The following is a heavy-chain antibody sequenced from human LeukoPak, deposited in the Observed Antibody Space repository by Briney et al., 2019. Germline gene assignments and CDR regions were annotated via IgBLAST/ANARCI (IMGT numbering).Heavy chain of an antibody. D-gene: IGHD6-13*01. J-gene: IGHJ3*02. CDR2: IKQDGSEK. Sequence: GGSLRLSCAASGFTFSSYWMSWVRQAPGKGLKWVANIKQDGSEKYYVDSVKGRFTISRDNAKNSLYLQMNSLRAEDTAVYYCARLGGGHSSSWYDAFDIWGQGTMVTVSS. CDR1: GFTFSSYW. V-gene: IGHV3-7*01. CDR3: ARLGGGHSSSWYDAFDI.